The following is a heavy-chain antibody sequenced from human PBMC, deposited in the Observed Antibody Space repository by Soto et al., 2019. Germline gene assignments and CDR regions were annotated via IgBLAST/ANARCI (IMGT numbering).Heavy chain of an antibody. CDR3: ARDPKTSGGQHWAFNYFDS. D-gene: IGHD7-27*01. CDR1: GFSFSISP. Sequence: LRLSFAASGFSFSISPMHWVRQAPGKGPEWVALISYDGTNKFYADSVKGRFTISRDNSKSTLYLQVDSLRPEDAAVYYCARDPKTSGGQHWAFNYFDSWGQGTLVTVSS. J-gene: IGHJ4*02. V-gene: IGHV3-30-3*01. CDR2: ISYDGTNK.